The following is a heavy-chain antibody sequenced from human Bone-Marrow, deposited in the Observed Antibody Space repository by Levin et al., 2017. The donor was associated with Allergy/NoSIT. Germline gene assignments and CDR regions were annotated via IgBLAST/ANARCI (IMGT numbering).Heavy chain of an antibody. Sequence: PGGSLRLSCAASGFTFSSYEMNWVRQAPGKGLEWVSYISSSGSTIYYADSVKGRFTISRDNAKNSLYLQMNSLRAEDTAVYYCARDGGTSAIYGMDVWGQGTTVTVSS. CDR3: ARDGGTSAIYGMDV. CDR2: ISSSGSTI. J-gene: IGHJ6*02. V-gene: IGHV3-48*03. D-gene: IGHD3-16*01. CDR1: GFTFSSYE.